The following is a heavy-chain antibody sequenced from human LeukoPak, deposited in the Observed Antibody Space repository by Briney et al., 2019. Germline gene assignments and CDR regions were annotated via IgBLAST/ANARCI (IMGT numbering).Heavy chain of an antibody. D-gene: IGHD1-20*01. Sequence: GGSLRLSCAASGFTFSSYAMSWVRPAPGKGLEWVSAISGSGGSTYYADSVKGRFTISRDNSKNTLYLQMNSLRAEDTAVYYCAKDWYITGTTLLFDYWGQGTLVTVSS. CDR2: ISGSGGST. V-gene: IGHV3-23*01. J-gene: IGHJ4*02. CDR1: GFTFSSYA. CDR3: AKDWYITGTTLLFDY.